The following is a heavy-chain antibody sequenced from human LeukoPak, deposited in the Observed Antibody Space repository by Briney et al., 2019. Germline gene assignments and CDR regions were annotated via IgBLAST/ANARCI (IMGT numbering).Heavy chain of an antibody. Sequence: ASVKVSCKASGYTFTSYDINWVRQATGQGLEWMGWMNPNSGNTGYAQEFQGRVTLTGNTSMSTAYMELSSLRSEDTAVYYCARGPPVDTAMIYSNYWGQGTLVTVSS. CDR1: GYTFTSYD. CDR3: ARGPPVDTAMIYSNY. J-gene: IGHJ4*02. CDR2: MNPNSGNT. D-gene: IGHD5-18*01. V-gene: IGHV1-8*01.